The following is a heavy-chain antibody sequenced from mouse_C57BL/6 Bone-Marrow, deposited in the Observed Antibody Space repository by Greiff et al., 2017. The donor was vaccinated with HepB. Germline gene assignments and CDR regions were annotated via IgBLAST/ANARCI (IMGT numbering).Heavy chain of an antibody. V-gene: IGHV10-1*01. CDR3: VGGITTVPAGGYAMDY. Sequence: EADGGLVQPKGSLKLSCAASGFSFNTYAMNWVRQAPGKGLEWVARIRSKSNNYATYYADSVKDRFTISRDDSESMLYLQMNNLKTEDTAMYYCVGGITTVPAGGYAMDYWGQGTSVTVSS. CDR1: GFSFNTYA. D-gene: IGHD1-1*01. J-gene: IGHJ4*01. CDR2: IRSKSNNYAT.